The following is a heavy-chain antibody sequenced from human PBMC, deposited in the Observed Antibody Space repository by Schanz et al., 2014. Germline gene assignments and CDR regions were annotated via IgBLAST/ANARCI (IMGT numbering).Heavy chain of an antibody. Sequence: EVQLVESGGGLVQPGGSLRLCCVASGFTFSRYWMTWVRQAPGQGLEWVASIKDDGNDMHYVDRVKGRFTISRDNARNSLYLQIDSLRADDTAVYYCAKDCPSDYGDHCFDFWGQGTLVTVSS. D-gene: IGHD4-17*01. CDR3: AKDCPSDYGDHCFDF. CDR2: IKDDGNDM. CDR1: GFTFSRYW. J-gene: IGHJ4*02. V-gene: IGHV3-7*01.